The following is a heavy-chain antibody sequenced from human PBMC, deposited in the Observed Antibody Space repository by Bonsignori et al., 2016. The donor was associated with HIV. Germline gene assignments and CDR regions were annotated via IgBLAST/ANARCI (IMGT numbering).Heavy chain of an antibody. D-gene: IGHD2-2*01. J-gene: IGHJ6*03. CDR3: ARVVVPAAISSSPIYYYYYYMDV. V-gene: IGHV3-7*01. CDR2: IKQDGSEK. CDR1: GFTFSSYW. Sequence: GGSLRLSCAASGFTFSSYWMSWVRQAPGKGLEWVANIKQDGSEKYYVDSVKGRFTISRDNAKNSLYLQMNSLRAEDTAVYYCARVVVPAAISSSPIYYYYYYMDVWGKGTTVTVSS.